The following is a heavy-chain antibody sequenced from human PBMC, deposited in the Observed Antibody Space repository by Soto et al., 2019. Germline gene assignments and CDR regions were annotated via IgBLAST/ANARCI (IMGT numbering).Heavy chain of an antibody. Sequence: ASVKVSCKTSGYTFTAYSMHWVRQAPGQGLEWMGWINPNSGGTNYAQKFQGRVTMTRDTSISTAYMELSSLRSDDTALYYCARSSGTYSDFDYWGQGTQVTVSS. D-gene: IGHD1-26*01. CDR3: ARSSGTYSDFDY. V-gene: IGHV1-2*02. CDR2: INPNSGGT. CDR1: GYTFTAYS. J-gene: IGHJ4*01.